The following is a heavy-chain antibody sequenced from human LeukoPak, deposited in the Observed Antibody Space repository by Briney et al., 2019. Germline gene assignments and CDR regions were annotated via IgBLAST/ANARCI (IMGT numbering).Heavy chain of an antibody. Sequence: PGGSLKLSCAASGFSFSDSALHWVRQASGKGLEWVGRIRRKDYSYATAYAASVKGRFTISRDDSKNTAYLQMNSLKTEDTAVYYCTTDPYDFWSGYDIWGQGTLVTVSS. D-gene: IGHD3-3*01. CDR3: TTDPYDFWSGYDI. CDR2: IRRKDYSYAT. J-gene: IGHJ4*02. V-gene: IGHV3-73*01. CDR1: GFSFSDSA.